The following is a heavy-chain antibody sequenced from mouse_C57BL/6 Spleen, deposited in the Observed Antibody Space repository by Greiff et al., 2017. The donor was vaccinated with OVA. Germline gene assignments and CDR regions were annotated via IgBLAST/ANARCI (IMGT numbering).Heavy chain of an antibody. Sequence: VKLMESGPELVKPGASVKISCKASGYAFSSSWMNWVKQRPGKGLEWIGRIYPGDGDTNYNGKFKGKATLTADKSSSTAYMQLSSLTSEDSAVYFCARFDYEVAYWGQGTLVTVSA. D-gene: IGHD2-4*01. CDR2: IYPGDGDT. CDR3: ARFDYEVAY. CDR1: GYAFSSSW. V-gene: IGHV1-82*01. J-gene: IGHJ3*01.